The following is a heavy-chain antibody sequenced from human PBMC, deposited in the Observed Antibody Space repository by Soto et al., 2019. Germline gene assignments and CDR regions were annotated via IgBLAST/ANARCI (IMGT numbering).Heavy chain of an antibody. V-gene: IGHV4-59*01. D-gene: IGHD3-22*01. CDR3: ARERPYYGYDY. Sequence: QVQLQESGPGLVKPSETLSLTCSVSGDSSGTYYWSWIRQSPGKGLEWIGYINYSGSTNYNPSLKSRVVISRDTSENQFSLAVSSVTAADTAVYYCARERPYYGYDYWGQGTLVTVSS. J-gene: IGHJ4*02. CDR2: INYSGST. CDR1: GDSSGTYY.